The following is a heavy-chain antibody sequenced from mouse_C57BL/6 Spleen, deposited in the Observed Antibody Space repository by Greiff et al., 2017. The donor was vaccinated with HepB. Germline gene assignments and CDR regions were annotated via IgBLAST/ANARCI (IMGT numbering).Heavy chain of an antibody. D-gene: IGHD2-2*01. J-gene: IGHJ4*01. Sequence: VQWVESGAELVRPGTSVKLSCKASGYTFTSYWMHWVKQRPGQGLEWIGVIDPSDSYTNYNQKFKGKATLTVDTSSSTAYMQLSSLTSEDSAVYYCARGGYGAMDYWGQGTSVTVSS. CDR3: ARGGYGAMDY. CDR1: GYTFTSYW. V-gene: IGHV1-59*01. CDR2: IDPSDSYT.